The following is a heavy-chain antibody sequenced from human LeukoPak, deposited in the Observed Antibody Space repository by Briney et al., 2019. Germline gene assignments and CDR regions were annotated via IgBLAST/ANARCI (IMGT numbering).Heavy chain of an antibody. CDR1: GGSISSSSYY. Sequence: SETLSLTCTVSGGSISSSSYYWGWSRQPPGKGLEWIGSIYYSGSTYYNPSLKSRVTISVDTSKNQFSLKLSSVTAADTAVYYCARVMKMATIYYYYYMDVWGKGTTVTVSS. CDR3: ARVMKMATIYYYYYMDV. CDR2: IYYSGST. J-gene: IGHJ6*03. D-gene: IGHD5-24*01. V-gene: IGHV4-39*07.